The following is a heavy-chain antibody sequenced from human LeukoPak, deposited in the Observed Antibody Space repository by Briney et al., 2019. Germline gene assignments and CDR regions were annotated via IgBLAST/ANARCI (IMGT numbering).Heavy chain of an antibody. V-gene: IGHV3-48*03. J-gene: IGHJ6*03. CDR3: ARDAPEYYYDSSGYYLWAHYYYYYMDV. Sequence: GGSLRLSCAASGFTFSSYEMNWVRQAPGKGLEWVSYISSSGSTIYYADSVKGRFTISRDNAKNSLYLQMNSLRAEDTAVYYCARDAPEYYYDSSGYYLWAHYYYYYMDVWGKGTTVTVSS. D-gene: IGHD3-22*01. CDR2: ISSSGSTI. CDR1: GFTFSSYE.